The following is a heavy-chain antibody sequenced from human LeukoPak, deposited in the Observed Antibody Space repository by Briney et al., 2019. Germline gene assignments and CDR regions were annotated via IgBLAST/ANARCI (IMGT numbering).Heavy chain of an antibody. CDR3: ASVKPIAAAGPNYYFDY. CDR2: INPNSGGT. J-gene: IGHJ4*02. CDR1: GYTFTGYY. D-gene: IGHD6-13*01. V-gene: IGHV1-2*02. Sequence: ASVKFSCKASGYTFTGYYMHWVRQAPGQGLEWMGWINPNSGGTNYAQKFQGRVTMTRDTSISTAYMELTWLRSDDTAVYYCASVKPIAAAGPNYYFDYWGQGTLVTVSS.